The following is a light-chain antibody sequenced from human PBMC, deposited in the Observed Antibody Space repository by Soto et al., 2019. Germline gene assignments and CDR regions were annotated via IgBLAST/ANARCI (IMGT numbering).Light chain of an antibody. CDR2: DVS. J-gene: IGLJ1*01. CDR1: SSDVGGYNY. CDR3: SSYTSSSTPSTHV. V-gene: IGLV2-14*03. Sequence: QSALTQPASVSGSPGQSITISCTGTSSDVGGYNYVSWYQHHPGKAPKLMIYDVSNRPSGVSKRFSGSKSGNTASLIISGLQAEDEADYYCSSYTSSSTPSTHVFGTGTKLTVL.